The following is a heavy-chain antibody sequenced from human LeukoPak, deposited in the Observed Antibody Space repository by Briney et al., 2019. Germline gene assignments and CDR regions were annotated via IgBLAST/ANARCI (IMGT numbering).Heavy chain of an antibody. CDR1: GHTFTGYY. D-gene: IGHD1-26*01. CDR3: AREYSATYRSDY. CDR2: INFNDGGT. V-gene: IGHV1-2*02. J-gene: IGHJ4*02. Sequence: ASVKVSCKASGHTFTGYYIHWVRQAPGQGLEWMGYINFNDGGTNYAQKFQGRVTLTRDTSISTAYMELSRLRSDDTAVYYCAREYSATYRSDYWGQGTLVTVSS.